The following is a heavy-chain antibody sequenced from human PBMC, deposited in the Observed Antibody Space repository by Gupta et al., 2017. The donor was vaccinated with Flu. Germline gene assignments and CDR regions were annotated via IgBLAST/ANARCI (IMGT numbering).Heavy chain of an antibody. J-gene: IGHJ6*03. V-gene: IGHV3-30*18. CDR1: GVTISRNG. CDR3: AKDGPWTASCPYYCYYMDV. D-gene: IGHD2-2*01. CDR2: IASDGSHK. Sequence: QMQLVPSGGGVFQDGTSRRLSSAVSGVTISRNGVHWVRQAPAKGLEWGADIASDGSHKDYASSVRGRFTITRDNSKNTLSLEMDSLRVEDTAVYYCAKDGPWTASCPYYCYYMDVWGKGTTVTVSS.